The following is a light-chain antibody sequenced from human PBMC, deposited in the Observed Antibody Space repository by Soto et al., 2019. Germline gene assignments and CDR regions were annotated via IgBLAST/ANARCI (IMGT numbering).Light chain of an antibody. CDR3: PSYNSAPLT. V-gene: IGKV1-27*01. Sequence: DIQMTQSPSSLSASVEDRVTITCRASQGIGNSVAWYQQQPGKAPKLLIFAASTLQSGVPSRFSGSGSWTDFTLTISNLQPEDVATYYCPSYNSAPLTFGPGTKVDIK. CDR2: AAS. CDR1: QGIGNS. J-gene: IGKJ3*01.